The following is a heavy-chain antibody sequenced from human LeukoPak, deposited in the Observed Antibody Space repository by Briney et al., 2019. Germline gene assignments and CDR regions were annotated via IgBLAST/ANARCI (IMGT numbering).Heavy chain of an antibody. CDR3: ARGNILAGYCFDF. CDR2: IHYTGAT. D-gene: IGHD3-9*01. CDR1: GGSITGYY. Sequence: PSETLSLTCAVYGGSITGYYWSWIRQTPGRGLEWVREIHYTGATSYNPSLKSRATISTDTSKNQFSLRLSSVTAADTAVYYCARGNILAGYCFDFWGQGALVTVSS. V-gene: IGHV4-34*01. J-gene: IGHJ4*02.